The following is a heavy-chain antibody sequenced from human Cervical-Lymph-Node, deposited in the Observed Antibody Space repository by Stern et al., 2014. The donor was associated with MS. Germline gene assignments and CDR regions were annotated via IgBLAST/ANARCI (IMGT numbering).Heavy chain of an antibody. D-gene: IGHD2-8*01. J-gene: IGHJ4*02. CDR2: ISYDGNHK. CDR3: ARDYEDTSMLFDH. V-gene: IGHV3-30*03. Sequence: QVQLVESGGAVVQPGRSLRLSCEASGFTFSSYGMPWVRQAPGKGLEWVTVISYDGNHKYSAAAEKGRFTISRDNSKNTLHLQMNSVTPNDTAIYYCARDYEDTSMLFDHWGQGTLVTVSS. CDR1: GFTFSSYG.